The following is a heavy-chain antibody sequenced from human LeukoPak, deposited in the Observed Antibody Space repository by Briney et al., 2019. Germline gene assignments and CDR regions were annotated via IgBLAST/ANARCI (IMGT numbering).Heavy chain of an antibody. Sequence: GGSLRLSCAASGLTVSSNYMSWVRQAPGKGLEWVSVIYSGGSTYYADSVKGRFTISRHNSKNTLYLQMNSLRAEDTAVYYCARDSDGDYFDYWGQGTLVTVSS. V-gene: IGHV3-53*04. CDR1: GLTVSSNY. CDR2: IYSGGST. D-gene: IGHD4-17*01. J-gene: IGHJ4*02. CDR3: ARDSDGDYFDY.